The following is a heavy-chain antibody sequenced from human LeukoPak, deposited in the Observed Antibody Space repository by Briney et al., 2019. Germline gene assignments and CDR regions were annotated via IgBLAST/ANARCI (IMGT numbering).Heavy chain of an antibody. CDR1: GGSISSYY. Sequence: SETLSLTCTVSGGSISSYYWSWIRQPAGKGLEWIGRIYTSGSTNYNPSLKSRVTMSVDTSKNQFSLKLSSVTAADTAVYYCARENYDFWSGSYNWFDPWGQGTLVTVSS. V-gene: IGHV4-4*07. CDR2: IYTSGST. CDR3: ARENYDFWSGSYNWFDP. J-gene: IGHJ5*02. D-gene: IGHD3-3*01.